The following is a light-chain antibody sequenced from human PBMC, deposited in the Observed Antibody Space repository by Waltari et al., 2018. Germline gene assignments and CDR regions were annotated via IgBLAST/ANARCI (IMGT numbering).Light chain of an antibody. CDR2: LNSDGSH. Sequence: QLVLTQSPSASASLGASVKLTCTLSSGHSSYAIAWHQQQPEKGPRYLMKLNSDGSHSKGDGIPDRVSGSSSGAERYLTISSLQSEDEADYYCQTWGTGILVFGGGTKLTVL. CDR3: QTWGTGILV. J-gene: IGLJ2*01. CDR1: SGHSSYA. V-gene: IGLV4-69*01.